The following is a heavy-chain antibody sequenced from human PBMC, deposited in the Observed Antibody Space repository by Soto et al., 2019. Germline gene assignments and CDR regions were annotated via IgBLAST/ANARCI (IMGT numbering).Heavy chain of an antibody. CDR1: GFSLSTSGVG. Sequence: SGPTLVHPTQTLTLTCTFSGFSLSTSGVGVGWIRQPPGKALEWLALIYWDDDKRYSPSLKSRLTTTKDTSKNQVVLTMTNMDPVDTATYYCAHRHHSELDDILPWFDPWGQGTLVTVSS. CDR2: IYWDDDK. V-gene: IGHV2-5*02. J-gene: IGHJ5*02. D-gene: IGHD3-9*01. CDR3: AHRHHSELDDILPWFDP.